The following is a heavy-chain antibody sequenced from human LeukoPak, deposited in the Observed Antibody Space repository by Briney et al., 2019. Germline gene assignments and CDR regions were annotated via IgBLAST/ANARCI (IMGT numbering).Heavy chain of an antibody. D-gene: IGHD6-13*01. CDR2: INPSGGST. J-gene: IGHJ3*02. Sequence: ASVKVSCEASGYTFTSHYMYWVRQAPGQGLEWMGLINPSGGSTSYAQKFLGRVTMTRDTSTNTVYMELSSLRSEDTAVYFCARYIAAAGAFDIWGQGTKVTVSS. V-gene: IGHV1-46*01. CDR3: ARYIAAAGAFDI. CDR1: GYTFTSHY.